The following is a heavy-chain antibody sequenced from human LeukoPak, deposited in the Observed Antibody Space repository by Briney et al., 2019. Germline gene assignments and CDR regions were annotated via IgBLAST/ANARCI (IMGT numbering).Heavy chain of an antibody. CDR3: ARGGSYLSAFDI. CDR1: GFTVSSNY. D-gene: IGHD1-26*01. Sequence: GGSLRLSCAASGFTVSSNYMSWVRQAPGKGLEWVSIIYSGGSTLYADSVKGRFTISRDNSKNTLYLQMNSLRAEDTAVYYCARGGSYLSAFDIWGQGTMVTVSS. CDR2: IYSGGST. J-gene: IGHJ3*02. V-gene: IGHV3-53*01.